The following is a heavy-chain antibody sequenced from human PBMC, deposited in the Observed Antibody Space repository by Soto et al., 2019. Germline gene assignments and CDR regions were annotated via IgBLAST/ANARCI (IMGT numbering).Heavy chain of an antibody. Sequence: GSLRLSCAASGFTVSSNYMSWVRQAPGKGLEWVSAISGSGGSTYYADSVKGRFTISRDNSKNTLYLQMNSLRAEDTAVYYCAKELHTSSGWSQVIYWGQGTLVTVSS. D-gene: IGHD6-19*01. CDR3: AKELHTSSGWSQVIY. J-gene: IGHJ4*02. CDR2: ISGSGGST. V-gene: IGHV3-23*01. CDR1: GFTVSSNY.